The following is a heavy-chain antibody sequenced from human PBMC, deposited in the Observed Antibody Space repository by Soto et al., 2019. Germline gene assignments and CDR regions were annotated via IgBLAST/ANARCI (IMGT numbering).Heavy chain of an antibody. CDR3: ARGSMVRGVTPFDI. CDR2: IYYSGSA. J-gene: IGHJ3*02. Sequence: QVQLQESGPGLVKPSQTLSLTCNVSSGSISRGPYYWSWIRQHPGGGLEWIGYIYYSGSAYYNPSLESLVTMSRDTSKSHFSLKLISVTAADTAVYYCARGSMVRGVTPFDIWGHGTLVTVSS. V-gene: IGHV4-31*01. CDR1: SGSISRGPYY. D-gene: IGHD3-10*01.